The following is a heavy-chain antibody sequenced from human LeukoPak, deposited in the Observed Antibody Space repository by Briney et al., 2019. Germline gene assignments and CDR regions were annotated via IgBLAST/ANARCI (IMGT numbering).Heavy chain of an antibody. V-gene: IGHV4-4*02. J-gene: IGHJ6*04. Sequence: SETLSLTCAVSGGSISSSNWWSWVRQPPGKGLEWIGEIYHSGSTNYNPSLKSRVTISVDKSKNQFSLKLSSVTAADTAVYYCARGYCSSTSRYYYGMDVWGKGTTVTVSS. CDR1: GGSISSSNW. CDR3: ARGYCSSTSRYYYGMDV. D-gene: IGHD2-2*01. CDR2: IYHSGST.